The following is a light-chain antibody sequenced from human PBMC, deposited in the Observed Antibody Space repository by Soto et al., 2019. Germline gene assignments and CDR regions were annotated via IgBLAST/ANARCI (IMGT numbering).Light chain of an antibody. CDR2: KAT. CDR3: QQYNSFSKWT. V-gene: IGKV1-5*03. Sequence: IQMTQSPSTLSASYGDKVTITCRACQSISSWLAWYQQKPGKAPKLLIYKATSLESGVPSRFSGSGSGTEFTLTISSLQPDDFATYYCQQYNSFSKWTFGQGTKVDIK. J-gene: IGKJ1*01. CDR1: QSISSW.